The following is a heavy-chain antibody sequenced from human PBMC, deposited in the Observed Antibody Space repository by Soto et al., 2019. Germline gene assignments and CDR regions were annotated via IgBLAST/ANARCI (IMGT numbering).Heavy chain of an antibody. V-gene: IGHV1-69*13. CDR2: IIPIFGTA. CDR1: GGTFSSYA. CDR3: ARDGYYYDSSGPQGWFDP. D-gene: IGHD3-22*01. J-gene: IGHJ5*02. Sequence: GASVKVSCKASGGTFSSYAISWVRQAPGQGLEWMGGIIPIFGTANYAQKFQGRVTITADESTSTAYMELSSLRSEDTAVYYCARDGYYYDSSGPQGWFDPWGQGIRVTVSS.